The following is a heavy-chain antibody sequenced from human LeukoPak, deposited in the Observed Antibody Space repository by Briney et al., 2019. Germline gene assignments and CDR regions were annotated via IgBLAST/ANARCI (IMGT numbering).Heavy chain of an antibody. V-gene: IGHV3-33*08. CDR3: ARSLRVRGVPDYMDV. CDR1: GFSVSDNY. CDR2: IRYDGSNK. D-gene: IGHD3-10*01. Sequence: GGSLRLSCAASGFSVSDNYVSWVRQAPGKGLEWVAFIRYDGSNKYYADTVKGRFTISRDNAKNMLYLQMNSLRADDTAVYYCARSLRVRGVPDYMDVWGKGTTVIISS. J-gene: IGHJ6*03.